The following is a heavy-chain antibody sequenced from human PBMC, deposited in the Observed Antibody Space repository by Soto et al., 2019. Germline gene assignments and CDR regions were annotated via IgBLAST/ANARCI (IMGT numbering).Heavy chain of an antibody. CDR3: ARDCSSASWCGMDV. Sequence: ASVKVSCKPSGYTFTSHGLSWVRQAPGQGLEWMGWINVHNSYTKYAQKFQGRITMTADTSTNTAYMDLRSLTSDDTAVYYCARDCSSASWCGMDVCGQGTSVTVSS. CDR2: INVHNSYT. CDR1: GYTFTSHG. D-gene: IGHD2-2*01. V-gene: IGHV1-18*04. J-gene: IGHJ6*02.